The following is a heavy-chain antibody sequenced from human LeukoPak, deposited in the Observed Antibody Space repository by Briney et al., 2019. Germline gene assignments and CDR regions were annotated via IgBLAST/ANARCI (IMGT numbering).Heavy chain of an antibody. Sequence: AGGSLRLSCAASGFTFSDYSFNWVRQAPGKGLEWVSPISSSSSYKYYADSLKGRFTISRDNAKNSLYLQVNSLRAEDTAVYYCARINDSYHLDFWGHGTLVTVSS. CDR2: ISSSSSYK. J-gene: IGHJ4*01. CDR1: GFTFSDYS. D-gene: IGHD3-3*02. V-gene: IGHV3-21*01. CDR3: ARINDSYHLDF.